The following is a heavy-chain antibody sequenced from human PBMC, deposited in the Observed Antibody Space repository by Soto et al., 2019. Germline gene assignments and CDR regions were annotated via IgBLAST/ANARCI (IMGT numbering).Heavy chain of an antibody. Sequence: PSETLSLTCAVNGGPFGGFYWTWIRQSPGKGLEWIGEIHHGVSTNYNPSLRSRVTMSLDTSKNQFSLKLTSVTAADTAVYYCARGYRISTVLLTTNYFDSWGQGTRVTFSS. D-gene: IGHD3-9*01. CDR1: GGPFGGFY. V-gene: IGHV4-34*01. CDR3: ARGYRISTVLLTTNYFDS. CDR2: IHHGVST. J-gene: IGHJ4*02.